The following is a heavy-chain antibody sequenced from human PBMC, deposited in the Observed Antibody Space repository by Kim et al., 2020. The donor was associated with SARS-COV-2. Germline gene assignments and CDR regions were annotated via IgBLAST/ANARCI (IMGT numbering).Heavy chain of an antibody. J-gene: IGHJ6*02. D-gene: IGHD4-17*01. Sequence: SETLSLTCTVSGASISSGDYYFSWIRQPPGKGLEWIGYISYSGSTSYNPSLMSRITISMDTSKSQFTLKLSSVTAADTAVYYCTRDAYGDAMKVWGQGTTVTVSS. CDR2: ISYSGST. CDR3: TRDAYGDAMKV. V-gene: IGHV4-30-4*01. CDR1: GASISSGDYY.